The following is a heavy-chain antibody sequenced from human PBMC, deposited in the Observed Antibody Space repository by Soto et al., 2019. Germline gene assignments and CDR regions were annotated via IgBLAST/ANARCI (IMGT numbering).Heavy chain of an antibody. J-gene: IGHJ3*02. V-gene: IGHV1-18*04. CDR3: AGSMVRGVITARGAFDI. CDR2: ISAYNGNT. D-gene: IGHD3-10*01. Sequence: QVQLVQSGAEVKKPGASVKVSCKASGYTFTSYCISWVRQAPGQGLEWMGWISAYNGNTNYAQKLQGRVTMTTDTSTSTAYMELRSLRSDDTAVYYCAGSMVRGVITARGAFDIWGQGTMVTVSS. CDR1: GYTFTSYC.